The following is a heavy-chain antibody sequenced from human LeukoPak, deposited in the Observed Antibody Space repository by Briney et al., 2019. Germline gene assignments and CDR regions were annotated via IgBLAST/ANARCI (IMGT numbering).Heavy chain of an antibody. J-gene: IGHJ4*02. D-gene: IGHD6-6*01. CDR2: ISYDGSNK. Sequence: GRSLRLSCAASGFTFSSYAMHWVRQAPGKGLEWVAVISYDGSNKYYADSMKGRLTISRDNAKNSLYLQMNSLRAEDTAVYYCARDTSSSIAARPSNFDYWGQGTLVTVSS. CDR3: ARDTSSSIAARPSNFDY. V-gene: IGHV3-30-3*01. CDR1: GFTFSSYA.